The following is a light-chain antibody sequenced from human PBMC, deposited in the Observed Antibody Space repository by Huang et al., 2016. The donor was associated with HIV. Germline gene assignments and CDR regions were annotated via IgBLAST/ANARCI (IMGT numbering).Light chain of an antibody. CDR1: QEISNKY. CDR3: QQYGRSPFT. J-gene: IGKJ5*01. Sequence: EIVLTQSPGTLSLSPGERVTLSCRASQEISNKYLAWYQQKPGQAPRLLIYGASSRDTGIPDRFSGSWSETDFTLIISRLEPEDFAVYYCQQYGRSPFTFGQGTRLEIK. CDR2: GAS. V-gene: IGKV3-20*01.